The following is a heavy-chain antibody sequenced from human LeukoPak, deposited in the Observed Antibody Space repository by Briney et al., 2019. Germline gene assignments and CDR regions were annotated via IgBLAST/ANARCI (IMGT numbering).Heavy chain of an antibody. J-gene: IGHJ5*02. Sequence: GGSLRLSCAASGFTFSSYSMNWVRHAPGKGLEWVSSISSSSSYIYYADSVKGRFTISRDNAKNSLYLQMNSLRAEDTAVYYCARDRSPCDFWSGYYGCSWFDPWGQGTLVTVSS. CDR2: ISSSSSYI. CDR3: ARDRSPCDFWSGYYGCSWFDP. CDR1: GFTFSSYS. D-gene: IGHD3-3*01. V-gene: IGHV3-21*01.